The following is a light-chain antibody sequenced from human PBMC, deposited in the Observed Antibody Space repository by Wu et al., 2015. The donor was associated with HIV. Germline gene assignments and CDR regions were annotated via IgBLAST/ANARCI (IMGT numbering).Light chain of an antibody. J-gene: IGKJ1*01. CDR3: QQIYSTPKT. Sequence: DIRMTQSPSSLSASVGDRVTITCRASQSISNYVNWYQQKPGAAPKILIYAASSLQSGVPSRFSGSGSGTDFTLTISSLQPEDFATYYCQQIYSTPKTFGQGTKVEIK. CDR2: AAS. CDR1: QSISNY. V-gene: IGKV1-39*01.